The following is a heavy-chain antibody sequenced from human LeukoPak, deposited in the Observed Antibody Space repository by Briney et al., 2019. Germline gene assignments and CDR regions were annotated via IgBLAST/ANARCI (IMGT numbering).Heavy chain of an antibody. CDR3: ARLSPLGTLSY. CDR1: GGSISSTKW. J-gene: IGHJ4*02. CDR2: IYLGDIT. Sequence: TSETLSLTCAVSGGSISSTKWWTWVRQPPGKGLEWIGEIYLGDITNYNPSLKSRVTISVDTSKNQFSLKLSSVTAADTAVYYCARLSPLGTLSYWGQGTLVTVSS. D-gene: IGHD3-16*01. V-gene: IGHV4-4*02.